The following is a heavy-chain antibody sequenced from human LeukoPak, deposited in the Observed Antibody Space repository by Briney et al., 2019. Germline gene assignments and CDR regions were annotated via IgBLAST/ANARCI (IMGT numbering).Heavy chain of an antibody. J-gene: IGHJ6*02. Sequence: PSETLSLTCAVSGGSISSSNWWSWVRQPPGKGLEWIGEIYHSGRTNYNPSLKSRVTISVDKSKNQFSLKLSSVTAADTAVYYCARAYGYDYYGMDVWGQGTTVTVSS. CDR2: IYHSGRT. V-gene: IGHV4-4*02. CDR3: ARAYGYDYYGMDV. CDR1: GGSISSSNW. D-gene: IGHD4-17*01.